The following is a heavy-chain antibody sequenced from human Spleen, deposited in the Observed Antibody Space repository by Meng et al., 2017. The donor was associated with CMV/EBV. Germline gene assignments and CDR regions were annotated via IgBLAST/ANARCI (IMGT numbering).Heavy chain of an antibody. CDR2: MYYSGST. CDR3: ARLPAAAGSFDY. D-gene: IGHD6-13*01. CDR1: GASIISSSYY. Sequence: VSGASIISSSYYWGWIRQPPGKGLEWIGSMYYSGSTYHNPSLKTRVTISADTSKNQFSLKLSSVTAADTAVYYCARLPAAAGSFDYWGQGTLVTVSS. V-gene: IGHV4-39*01. J-gene: IGHJ4*02.